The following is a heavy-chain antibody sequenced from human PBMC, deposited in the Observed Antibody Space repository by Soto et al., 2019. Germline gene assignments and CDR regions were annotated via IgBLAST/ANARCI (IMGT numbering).Heavy chain of an antibody. CDR1: GFTFSSYA. V-gene: IGHV3-30-3*01. Sequence: GSLRLSCAASGFTFSSYAMHWVRQAPGKGLEWVAVISYDGSNKYYADSVKGRFTISRDNSKNTLCLQMNSLRAEDTAVYYCARDSSSWGDYYYYGMDVWGQGTTVTVSS. CDR2: ISYDGSNK. J-gene: IGHJ6*02. CDR3: ARDSSSWGDYYYYGMDV. D-gene: IGHD6-13*01.